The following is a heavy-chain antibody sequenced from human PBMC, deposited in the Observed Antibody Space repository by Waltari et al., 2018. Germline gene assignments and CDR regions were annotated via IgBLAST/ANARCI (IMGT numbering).Heavy chain of an antibody. V-gene: IGHV1-2*02. CDR1: GYTFTGYY. J-gene: IGHJ4*02. D-gene: IGHD2-21*02. CDR3: ARVWGAYCGGDCYSGFDY. CDR2: INPNSGGT. Sequence: QVQLVQSGAEVKKPGASVKVSCKASGYTFTGYYMHWVRQAPGQGLEWMGWINPNSGGTNNAQKFQGRVTMTRDTSISTAYMELSRLRSDDTAVYYCARVWGAYCGGDCYSGFDYWGQGTLVTVSS.